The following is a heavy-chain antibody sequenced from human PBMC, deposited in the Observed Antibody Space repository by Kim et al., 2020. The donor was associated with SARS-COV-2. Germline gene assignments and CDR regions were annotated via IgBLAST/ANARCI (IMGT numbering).Heavy chain of an antibody. D-gene: IGHD1-26*01. CDR1: GGSFSGYY. J-gene: IGHJ4*02. Sequence: SETLSLTCAVYGGSFSGYYWSWIRQPPGKGLEWIGEINHSGSTNYNPSLKSRVTISVDTSKNQFSLKLSSVTAADTAVYYCARGRRDSGSYYIDYWGQGTLVTVSS. CDR3: ARGRRDSGSYYIDY. CDR2: INHSGST. V-gene: IGHV4-34*01.